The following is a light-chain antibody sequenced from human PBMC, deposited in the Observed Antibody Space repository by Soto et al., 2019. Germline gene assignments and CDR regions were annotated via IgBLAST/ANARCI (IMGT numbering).Light chain of an antibody. V-gene: IGLV2-14*01. CDR2: EVS. CDR1: SSDIGAYNY. CDR3: SSYTSTSSYV. J-gene: IGLJ1*01. Sequence: QSVLTQPASVSGSPGQSITISCTGTSSDIGAYNYVSWYQQHPGKAPKLMIYEVSNRPSGISNRFSGSKSGNTASLTISGLQADDKADYYCSSYTSTSSYVFGTGTKVTVL.